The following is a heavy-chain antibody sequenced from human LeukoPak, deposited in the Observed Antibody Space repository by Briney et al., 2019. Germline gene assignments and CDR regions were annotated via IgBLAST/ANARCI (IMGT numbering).Heavy chain of an antibody. V-gene: IGHV3-7*03. CDR3: TTEGGFWGYHALDL. J-gene: IGHJ3*01. CDR1: GFTFSSYW. Sequence: GGSLRLSCAASGFTFSSYWMSWVRQAPGKGLEWVANIKQDGSEKYYVDSVKGRFTISRDNAKNSLYLQMNSLRAEDTAVYFCTTEGGFWGYHALDLWGRGTTVTVSS. CDR2: IKQDGSEK. D-gene: IGHD7-27*01.